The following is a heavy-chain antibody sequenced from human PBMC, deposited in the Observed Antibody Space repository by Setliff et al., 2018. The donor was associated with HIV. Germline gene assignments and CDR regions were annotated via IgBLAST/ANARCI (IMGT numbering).Heavy chain of an antibody. Sequence: ASVKVSCKASGYTLSEYYMHWVQQAPGKGLEWMGRIDTEDGETLYAEKFRGRVTMTADMSTNTAYLELCSLRSEDTAVYYCASKGSSENYPDSDAFDVWGQGTLVTVTS. V-gene: IGHV1-69-2*01. CDR2: IDTEDGET. CDR1: GYTLSEYY. CDR3: ASKGSSENYPDSDAFDV. J-gene: IGHJ3*01. D-gene: IGHD3-10*01.